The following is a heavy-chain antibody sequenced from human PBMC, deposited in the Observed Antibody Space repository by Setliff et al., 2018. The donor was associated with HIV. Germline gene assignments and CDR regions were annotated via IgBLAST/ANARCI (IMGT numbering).Heavy chain of an antibody. J-gene: IGHJ4*01. Sequence: SETLSLTCTVSGGSVSSGDYYWSRIRQHPRKGLEWIGYIYYTGSTYYNPSLKSRVTISVDTSKNQFSLKLTSVTAADTAIYYCARGRDYTGSWFRPFYLDFWGHGNLVTVSS. CDR3: ARGRDYTGSWFRPFYLDF. D-gene: IGHD3-3*01. CDR2: IYYTGST. V-gene: IGHV4-31*03. CDR1: GGSVSSGDYY.